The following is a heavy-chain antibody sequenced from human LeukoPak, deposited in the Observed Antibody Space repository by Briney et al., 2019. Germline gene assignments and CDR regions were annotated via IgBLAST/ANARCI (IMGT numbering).Heavy chain of an antibody. CDR2: IYYSGST. CDR1: GGSISSSSYY. D-gene: IGHD2-2*01. V-gene: IGHV4-39*01. Sequence: PSETLSLTCTVSGGSISSSSYYWGWIRQPPGKGLEWIGSIYYSGSTYYNPSLKSRVTISVDTSKNQFSLKLSSVTAADTAVYYCARHSPNQKDIVVVPAAHFDYWGQGTLVTVSS. J-gene: IGHJ4*02. CDR3: ARHSPNQKDIVVVPAAHFDY.